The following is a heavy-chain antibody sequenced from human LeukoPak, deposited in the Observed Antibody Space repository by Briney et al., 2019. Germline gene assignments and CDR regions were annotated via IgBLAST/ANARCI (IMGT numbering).Heavy chain of an antibody. J-gene: IGHJ4*02. D-gene: IGHD6-13*01. Sequence: SETLSLTCNVSGGPINSHYWSWIRQPPGRGLEWIGYIYYSGSTDYNPSLKSRVTISVDTSKNQFSLKLSSVTAADTAVYYCARAGRAHIAAAGYWGQGTLVTVSS. V-gene: IGHV4-59*11. CDR3: ARAGRAHIAAAGY. CDR2: IYYSGST. CDR1: GGPINSHY.